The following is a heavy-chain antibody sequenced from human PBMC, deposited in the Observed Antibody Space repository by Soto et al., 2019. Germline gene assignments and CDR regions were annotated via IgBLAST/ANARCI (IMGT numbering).Heavy chain of an antibody. J-gene: IGHJ4*02. CDR2: ILPILGVA. CDR1: GGTFSSHT. Sequence: QVHLVQSVAEVKKPGSSVTVSCKASGGTFSSHTISWVRQAPGQGLDWMGRILPILGVAGYAQRLQGKATFTADKSTGTAYMELSSMTFEDTAVYYCVGGYNDRLDYWGQGTLVTVSS. CDR3: VGGYNDRLDY. V-gene: IGHV1-69*02. D-gene: IGHD5-12*01.